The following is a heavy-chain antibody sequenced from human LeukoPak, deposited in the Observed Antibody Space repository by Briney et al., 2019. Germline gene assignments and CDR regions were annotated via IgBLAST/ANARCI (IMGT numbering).Heavy chain of an antibody. D-gene: IGHD3-22*01. Sequence: ASVKVSCKASGYTFSDYYMHWVRQAPEQGLEWMGWVHPNSGGTNYAQKFQGRVTMTRDTSISTAYMELSRLRSDDTAMYYCATMVDYNGSGFDYWGQGTLVTVSS. V-gene: IGHV1-2*02. CDR1: GYTFSDYY. CDR2: VHPNSGGT. CDR3: ATMVDYNGSGFDY. J-gene: IGHJ4*02.